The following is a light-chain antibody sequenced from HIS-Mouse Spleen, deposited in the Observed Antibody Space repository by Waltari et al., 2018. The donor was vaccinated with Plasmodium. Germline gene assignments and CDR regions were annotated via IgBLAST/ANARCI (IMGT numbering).Light chain of an antibody. CDR3: LQDYNYPYT. CDR1: QGIRND. J-gene: IGKJ2*01. CDR2: AAS. Sequence: AIQMTQSPSSLSASVGDRVTITCRASQGIRNDLGWYQQKPGKAPKLLISAASSLQSAVPSRFSGSGSGTDFTLTISSLQPEDFATYYCLQDYNYPYTFGQGTKLEIK. V-gene: IGKV1-6*01.